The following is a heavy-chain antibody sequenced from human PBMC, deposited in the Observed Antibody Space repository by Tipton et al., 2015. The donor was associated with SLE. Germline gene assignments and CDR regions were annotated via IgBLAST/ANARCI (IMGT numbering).Heavy chain of an antibody. Sequence: TLSLTCAVYGGSFSGYFWSWIRQPPGKGLEWIGEINHSGSTNYNPSLKSRVTISGDTSKNQFSLKLSSVTAADTAVYYCAGQGYGDPGNYFDYWGQGTLVTVSS. J-gene: IGHJ4*02. CDR3: AGQGYGDPGNYFDY. V-gene: IGHV4-34*01. D-gene: IGHD4-17*01. CDR1: GGSFSGYF. CDR2: INHSGST.